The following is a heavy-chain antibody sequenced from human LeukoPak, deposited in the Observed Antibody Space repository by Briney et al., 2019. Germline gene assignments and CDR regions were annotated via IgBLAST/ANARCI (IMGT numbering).Heavy chain of an antibody. CDR1: GFTFSSYA. J-gene: IGHJ4*02. V-gene: IGHV3-30*04. CDR3: ARDVGPIAVADRFDY. D-gene: IGHD6-19*01. Sequence: HPGRSLRLSCAASGFTFSSYAMHWVRQAPGKGLEWVAVISYDGSNKYYADSVKGRFTISRDNSKNTLYLQMNSLRAEDTAVYYCARDVGPIAVADRFDYWGQGTLVTVSS. CDR2: ISYDGSNK.